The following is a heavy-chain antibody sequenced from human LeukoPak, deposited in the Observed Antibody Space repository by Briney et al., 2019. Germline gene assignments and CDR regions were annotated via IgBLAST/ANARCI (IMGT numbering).Heavy chain of an antibody. CDR1: GLTFSSHV. D-gene: IGHD2-2*01. CDR2: ISAGGDP. Sequence: GGTLRLSCAASGLTFSSHVMSWVRQAISAGGDPYYEDSVKGRFAISRDNSKNTLYMQISSLRAEDTAVYYCAQPPSHWGQGTLLTVSS. J-gene: IGHJ4*02. CDR3: AQPPSH. V-gene: IGHV3-23*01.